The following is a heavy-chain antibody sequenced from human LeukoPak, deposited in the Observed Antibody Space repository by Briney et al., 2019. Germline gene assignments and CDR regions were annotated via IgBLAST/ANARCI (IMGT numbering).Heavy chain of an antibody. Sequence: SETLSLPCTVSGGSISSGSYYWSWIRQPAGKGLEWIGRIYTSGSTNYNPSLKSRVTISVDTSKNQFSLKLSSVTAADTAVYYCARAYCSGGSCYFDYWGQGTLVTVSS. D-gene: IGHD2-15*01. J-gene: IGHJ4*02. CDR3: ARAYCSGGSCYFDY. V-gene: IGHV4-61*02. CDR1: GGSISSGSYY. CDR2: IYTSGST.